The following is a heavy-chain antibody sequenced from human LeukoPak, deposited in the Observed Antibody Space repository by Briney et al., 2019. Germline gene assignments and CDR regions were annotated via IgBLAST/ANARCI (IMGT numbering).Heavy chain of an antibody. D-gene: IGHD6-13*01. CDR3: ATPGSSSSWPILYFQH. CDR2: ISSSGTTI. Sequence: GGSLRLSCAASGFTFSTYTMSWVRQAPGKGLEWVSYISSSGTTIYYADSVKGRFTISRDNAKNSLSLLMNSLRAEDTAVYYCATPGSSSSWPILYFQHWGQGTLVTVSS. V-gene: IGHV3-48*01. CDR1: GFTFSTYT. J-gene: IGHJ1*01.